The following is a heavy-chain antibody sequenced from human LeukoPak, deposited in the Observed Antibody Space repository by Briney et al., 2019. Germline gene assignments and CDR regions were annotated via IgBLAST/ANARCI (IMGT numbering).Heavy chain of an antibody. Sequence: SETLSLTCTVSGGSISSSSYSWGWIRQHPGKGLEWIGYIYYSGSTYYNPSLKSRVTISVDTSKNQFSLKLSSVTAADTAVYYCARGRHFDYWGQGTLVTVSS. J-gene: IGHJ4*02. CDR3: ARGRHFDY. V-gene: IGHV4-31*03. CDR1: GGSISSSSYS. CDR2: IYYSGST.